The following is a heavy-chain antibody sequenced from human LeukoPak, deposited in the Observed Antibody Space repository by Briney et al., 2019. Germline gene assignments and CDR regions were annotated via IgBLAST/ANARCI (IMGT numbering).Heavy chain of an antibody. CDR1: GGSISSSSSY. CDR3: VRVKSGSISDS. CDR2: ISYSGST. D-gene: IGHD1-26*01. V-gene: IGHV4-39*07. J-gene: IGHJ4*02. Sequence: SETLSLTCTVSGGSISSSSSYWGWIRQPPGKGLEWIGNISYSGSTYYNASVKSRVTISRDTSKNQFSLSLNSVTAADTAVYYCVRVKSGSISDSWGQGTLVTVSS.